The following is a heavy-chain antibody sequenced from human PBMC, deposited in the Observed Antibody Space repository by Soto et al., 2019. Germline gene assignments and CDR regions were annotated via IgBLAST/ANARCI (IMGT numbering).Heavy chain of an antibody. J-gene: IGHJ4*02. CDR2: IIPLFRTP. Sequence: QVQLVQSGAEVKKPGSSVKVSCKASGGIFSTYAISWLRQAPGQGLEWMGGIIPLFRTPNYAQRFQGRVTTTADESTSTAYMEQSRLRSEETAVYYCARDRDDYGSGNYYNRIDFWGQGTLVTVSS. CDR3: ARDRDDYGSGNYYNRIDF. V-gene: IGHV1-69*01. CDR1: GGIFSTYA. D-gene: IGHD3-10*01.